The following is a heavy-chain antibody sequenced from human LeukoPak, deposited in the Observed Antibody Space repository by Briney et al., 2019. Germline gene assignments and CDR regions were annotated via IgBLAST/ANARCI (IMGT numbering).Heavy chain of an antibody. J-gene: IGHJ6*03. CDR2: INPSGGST. Sequence: ASVKVSCKASGYTFTSYYIHWVRQAPGQGLEWMGIINPSGGSTSYAQKFQGRVTMSRDTSTSTVYMELSSLRSEDTAVYYCARDQGCSSTSCFSYYYYYMDVWGKGTTVTVSS. CDR1: GYTFTSYY. CDR3: ARDQGCSSTSCFSYYYYYMDV. V-gene: IGHV1-46*01. D-gene: IGHD2-2*01.